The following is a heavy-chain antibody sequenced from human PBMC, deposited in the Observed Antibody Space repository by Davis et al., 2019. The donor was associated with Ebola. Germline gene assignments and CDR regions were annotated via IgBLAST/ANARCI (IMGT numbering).Heavy chain of an antibody. D-gene: IGHD2-21*01. J-gene: IGHJ4*02. Sequence: SLKISCAASGFSFDSYDMLWVRQSPGAGLDWVAVISFDGAKKYEADSVKGRFTISRDNSENTLYLQMDSLRAEDTAVYYCVRTYGGASGRFDSWGQGTPVTVSS. CDR1: GFSFDSYD. CDR2: ISFDGAKK. V-gene: IGHV3-30*03. CDR3: VRTYGGASGRFDS.